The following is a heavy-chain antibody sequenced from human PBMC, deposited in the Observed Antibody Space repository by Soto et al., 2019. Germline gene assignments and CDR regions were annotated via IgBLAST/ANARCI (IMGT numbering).Heavy chain of an antibody. CDR3: AKAGPVRVGAPLDY. J-gene: IGHJ4*02. Sequence: GGSLRLSCSASGFTFSSYGMHWVRQAPGKGLEWVAVLSYDGSNKYYADSVKGRFTISRDNSKNTLYLQMNSLRAEDTAVYYCAKAGPVRVGAPLDYWGQGTLVTVSS. CDR1: GFTFSSYG. CDR2: LSYDGSNK. V-gene: IGHV3-30*18. D-gene: IGHD1-26*01.